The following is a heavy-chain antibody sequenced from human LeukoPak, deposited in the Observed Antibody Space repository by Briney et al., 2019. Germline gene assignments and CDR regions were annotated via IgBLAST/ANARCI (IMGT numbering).Heavy chain of an antibody. V-gene: IGHV1-18*01. CDR3: ARPIVVVVAAGDYFDY. D-gene: IGHD2-15*01. Sequence: ASVKVSCKASGYTFTSYGISWVRQAPGQGLEWMGWISAYNGNTNYAQKLQGRVTMTTDTSTSTAYMELRSLRSDDTAVYYCARPIVVVVAAGDYFDYWGQGTLVTVSS. J-gene: IGHJ4*02. CDR2: ISAYNGNT. CDR1: GYTFTSYG.